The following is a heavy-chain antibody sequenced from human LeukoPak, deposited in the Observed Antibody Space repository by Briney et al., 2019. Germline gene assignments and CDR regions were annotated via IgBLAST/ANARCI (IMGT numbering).Heavy chain of an antibody. J-gene: IGHJ4*02. CDR1: GYTFTSYY. CDR3: AKSDDSSGYYYGIVY. D-gene: IGHD3-22*01. Sequence: ASVKVSCKASGYTFTSYYMHWVRQAPGQGLEWMGIINPSGGSTSYAQKFQGRVTMTRDTSTSTVYMELSSLRAEDTAVYNCAKSDDSSGYYYGIVYWGQGTLVTVSS. CDR2: INPSGGST. V-gene: IGHV1-46*01.